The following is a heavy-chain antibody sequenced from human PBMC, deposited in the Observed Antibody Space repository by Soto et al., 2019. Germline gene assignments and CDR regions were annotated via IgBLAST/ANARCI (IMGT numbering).Heavy chain of an antibody. CDR2: ISDSGSNT. J-gene: IGHJ4*02. V-gene: IGHV3-23*01. CDR3: ATHDYGVKDNYFDT. CDR1: VLPFRRYS. Sequence: PGVCLRVWWSASVLPFRRYSISWARHPPGKGLEWFSAISDSGSNTYYADSVRGRFTISRDNSKNTLLLQMSSLRADDTAVYYCATHDYGVKDNYFDTWGQGTTVTLSS. D-gene: IGHD4-17*01.